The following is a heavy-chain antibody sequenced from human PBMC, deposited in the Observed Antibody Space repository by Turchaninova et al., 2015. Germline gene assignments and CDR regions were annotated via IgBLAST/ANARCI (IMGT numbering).Heavy chain of an antibody. D-gene: IGHD2-2*01. CDR1: GGSFSGYY. CDR3: AREDCSSSICYPLDY. V-gene: IGHV4-34*01. J-gene: IGHJ4*02. CDR2: INHSGST. Sequence: QVQLQQLGAGLLKPSETLSPTCAIYGGSFSGYYWSLIRQPPGKGLEWIGEINHSGSTNYNPSLKSRVTISVDTSKNQFSLKLSSVTAADTAVYYCAREDCSSSICYPLDYWGQGTLVTVSS.